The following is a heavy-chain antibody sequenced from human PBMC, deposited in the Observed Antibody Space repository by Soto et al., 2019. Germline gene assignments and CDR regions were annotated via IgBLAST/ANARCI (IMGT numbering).Heavy chain of an antibody. Sequence: ASVKVSCKASGGTFSSYAISWVRQAPGQGLEWMGGIIPIIGTANYAQKFQGRVTITADKSTSTAYMELSSLRSEDTAVYYCARVLYEGGGAAFDIWGQGTMVTVSS. V-gene: IGHV1-69*06. CDR3: ARVLYEGGGAAFDI. CDR1: GGTFSSYA. CDR2: IIPIIGTA. J-gene: IGHJ3*02. D-gene: IGHD2-21*01.